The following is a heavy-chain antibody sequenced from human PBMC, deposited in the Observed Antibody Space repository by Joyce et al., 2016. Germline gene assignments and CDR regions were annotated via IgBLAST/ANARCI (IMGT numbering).Heavy chain of an antibody. D-gene: IGHD3-3*01. CDR1: GYIFTGHN. Sequence: QVQLVQSGAEVKRPGDSVKVSCKTSGYIFTGHNIHWMQQAPGQGLEWMGWFNPDSGGANYAPKFQDRVTMTVDTSLNSSYLELHRLTSDDTGIYYCARDPFWNLYSAGWTDHWGQGSLVTVSS. V-gene: IGHV1-2*02. CDR3: ARDPFWNLYSAGWTDH. CDR2: FNPDSGGA. J-gene: IGHJ4*02.